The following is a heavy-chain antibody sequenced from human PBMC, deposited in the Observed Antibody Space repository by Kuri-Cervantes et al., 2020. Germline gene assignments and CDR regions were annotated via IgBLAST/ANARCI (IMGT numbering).Heavy chain of an antibody. CDR3: ARDRYDILTGYYLWGGYGMDV. Sequence: GGSLRLSCAASGFTFSSYAMHWARQAPGKGLEWVAVISYDGSNKYYADSVKGRFTISRDNSKNTLYLQMNSLRAEDTAVYYCARDRYDILTGYYLWGGYGMDVWGQGTTVTVSS. CDR2: ISYDGSNK. D-gene: IGHD3-9*01. V-gene: IGHV3-30-3*01. CDR1: GFTFSSYA. J-gene: IGHJ6*02.